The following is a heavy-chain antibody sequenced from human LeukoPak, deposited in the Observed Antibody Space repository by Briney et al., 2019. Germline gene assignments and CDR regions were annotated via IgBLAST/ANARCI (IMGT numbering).Heavy chain of an antibody. V-gene: IGHV1-69*05. CDR2: IIPIFGTA. CDR3: AAKPKDSSGYYIY. J-gene: IGHJ4*02. D-gene: IGHD3-22*01. Sequence: ASVKVSCKASGYTFTSYGISWVRQAPGQGLEWMGRIIPIFGTANYAQKFQGRVTITTDESTSTAYMELSSLRSEDTAVYYCAAKPKDSSGYYIYWGQGTLVTVSS. CDR1: GYTFTSYG.